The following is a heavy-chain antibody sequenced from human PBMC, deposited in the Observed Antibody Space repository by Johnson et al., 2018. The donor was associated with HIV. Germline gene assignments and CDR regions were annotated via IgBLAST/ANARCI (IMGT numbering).Heavy chain of an antibody. CDR1: GFTFSSYA. Sequence: VQLVESGGGVVQPGRSLRLSCAVSGFTFSSYAIHWVRQAPGKGLEYVSAISSNGGSTYYANSVKGRFTISRDNSKNTLYLQMNSLRAEDTAVYYCARSGYCTTSSCTDDAFDIWGQGTMVTVSS. CDR2: ISSNGGST. CDR3: ARSGYCTTSSCTDDAFDI. J-gene: IGHJ3*02. V-gene: IGHV3-64*01. D-gene: IGHD2-8*01.